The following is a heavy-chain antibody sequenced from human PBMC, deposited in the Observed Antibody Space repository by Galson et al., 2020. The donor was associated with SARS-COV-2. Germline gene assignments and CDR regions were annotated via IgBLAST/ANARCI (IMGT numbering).Heavy chain of an antibody. V-gene: IGHV3-11*04. D-gene: IGHD3-9*01. CDR1: GFKFSDYY. CDR2: TTHSGTTV. J-gene: IGHJ4*02. CDR3: VRFSYNILTGLGSFDY. Sequence: LSLTCVASGFKFSDYYMSWIRQAPGRGLEWVSYTTHSGTTVYYADSVKGRFAISRDNAKNSVFLQMNGLRVEDTAVYYCVRFSYNILTGLGSFDYWGQGTVVTVST.